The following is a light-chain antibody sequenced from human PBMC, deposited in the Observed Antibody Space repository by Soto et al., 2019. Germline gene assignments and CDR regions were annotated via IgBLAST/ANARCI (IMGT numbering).Light chain of an antibody. CDR1: QRLSSN. Sequence: SPLALSVSPGERVTLSCRASQRLSSNLAWYQQRPGQAPRLLIYGASIRATDIPARFIGSGSGTEFTLTISSLQSEDFAVYYCQQRSNWPTFGGGTKVDIK. CDR2: GAS. J-gene: IGKJ4*01. V-gene: IGKV3-15*01. CDR3: QQRSNWPT.